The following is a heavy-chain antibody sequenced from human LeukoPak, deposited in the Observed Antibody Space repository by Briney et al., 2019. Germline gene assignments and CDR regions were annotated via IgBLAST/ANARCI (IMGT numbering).Heavy chain of an antibody. CDR2: MFYSGTT. Sequence: SETLSLTCSVSGGSITTYYWNWVRQPPGKGLEWIGHMFYSGTTSYNPSLKSRVAISVDTSKNQFSLKLSSVTAADTAVYYCARDGLGIAAATSRELDYWGQGTLVTVSS. J-gene: IGHJ4*02. CDR1: GGSITTYY. V-gene: IGHV4-59*12. CDR3: ARDGLGIAAATSRELDY. D-gene: IGHD6-13*01.